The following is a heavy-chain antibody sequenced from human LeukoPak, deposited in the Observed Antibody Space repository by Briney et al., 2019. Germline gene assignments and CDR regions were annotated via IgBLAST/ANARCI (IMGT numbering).Heavy chain of an antibody. CDR3: ARVSGYSSSWYRRYWYFDL. Sequence: SETLSLTCTVSGGSISSYYWSWIRQPPGKGLEWIGYIYYSGSTNYNPSLKSRVTISVDTSKNQFSLKLSSVTAADTAVYYCARVSGYSSSWYRRYWYFDLWGRGTPVTVSS. CDR2: IYYSGST. J-gene: IGHJ2*01. CDR1: GGSISSYY. D-gene: IGHD6-13*01. V-gene: IGHV4-59*01.